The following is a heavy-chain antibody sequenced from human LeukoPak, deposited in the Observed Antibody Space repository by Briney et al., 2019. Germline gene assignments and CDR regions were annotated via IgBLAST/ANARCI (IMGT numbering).Heavy chain of an antibody. Sequence: GGSLRLSCAASGFTFSSYAMSWVRQAPGKGLEWVSAISGSGGSTYYADSVKGRFTISRDNSKNTLYLQMNSLRAEDTAVYYCARDSEWELLPSHWGQGTLVTVSS. J-gene: IGHJ4*02. V-gene: IGHV3-23*01. CDR2: ISGSGGST. D-gene: IGHD1-26*01. CDR3: ARDSEWELLPSH. CDR1: GFTFSSYA.